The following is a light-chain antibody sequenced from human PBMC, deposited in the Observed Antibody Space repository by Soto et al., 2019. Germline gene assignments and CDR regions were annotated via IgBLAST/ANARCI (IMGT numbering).Light chain of an antibody. CDR2: RNN. CDR1: RSNIGSNY. V-gene: IGLV1-47*01. J-gene: IGLJ3*02. Sequence: QAVVTQPPSASGTPGQRVTISCSGSRSNIGSNYVYWYQQLPGTAPKLLIYRNNQRPSGVPDRFSGSKSGTSASLAISGLRSEDEADYYCATWDGSVGVFGGGTQLTVL. CDR3: ATWDGSVGV.